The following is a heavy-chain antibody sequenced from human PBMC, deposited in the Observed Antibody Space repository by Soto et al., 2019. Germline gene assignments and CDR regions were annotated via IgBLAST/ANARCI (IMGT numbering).Heavy chain of an antibody. CDR3: XGTYSGSSMRFDY. Sequence: EVQLVESGGGLVKPGGSLRLSCAASGFTFSNAWMTWVRQAPGKGLEWVGRVKSKTDGGTIDYAAPVKDRXTISXDDSXXXXXXXXXXXXXXDXAVYYCXGTYSGSSMRFDYWGQGTXVTVSS. J-gene: IGHJ4*02. CDR2: VKSKTDGGTI. CDR1: GFTFSNAW. D-gene: IGHD5-12*01. V-gene: IGHV3-15*01.